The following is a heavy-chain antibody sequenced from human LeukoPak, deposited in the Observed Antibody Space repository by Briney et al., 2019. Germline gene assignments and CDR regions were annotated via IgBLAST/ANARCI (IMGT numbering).Heavy chain of an antibody. CDR3: ARVRSHDFWSGPKV. V-gene: IGHV3-20*04. CDR2: INWNGGST. D-gene: IGHD3-3*01. CDR1: GFTFDDYG. Sequence: GGSLRLXCAASGFTFDDYGMSWVRRAPGKGLESVSGINWNGGSTGYADSVKGRFTISRDNAKNSLYLQMNSLRAEDTALYYCARVRSHDFWSGPKVWGKGTTVTVSS. J-gene: IGHJ6*04.